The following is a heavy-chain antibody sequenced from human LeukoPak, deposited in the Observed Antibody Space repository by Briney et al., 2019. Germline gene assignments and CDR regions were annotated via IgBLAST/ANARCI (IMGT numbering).Heavy chain of an antibody. CDR3: ARRGYSYGYDFDY. V-gene: IGHV4-39*01. D-gene: IGHD5-18*01. CDR1: GGSISSYY. CDR2: IYYSGST. Sequence: KPSETLSLTCTVSGGSISSYYWGWIRQPPGKGLEWIGSIYYSGSTYYNPSLKSRVTISVDTSKNQFSLKLSSVTAADTAVYYCARRGYSYGYDFDYWGQGTLVTVSS. J-gene: IGHJ4*02.